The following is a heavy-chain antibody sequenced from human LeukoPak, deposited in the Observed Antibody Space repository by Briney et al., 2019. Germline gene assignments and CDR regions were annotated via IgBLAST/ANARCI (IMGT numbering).Heavy chain of an antibody. Sequence: ASVKVSCKASGYTFTSHGISWVRQAPGQGLEWMGWIRPSTGDTDYALNLQGRVTLSTDTSTSTAYMELRSLRSDDTAVYYCARGGYRFEYWGQGNLVTVSS. CDR3: ARGGYRFEY. D-gene: IGHD5-12*01. CDR2: IRPSTGDT. CDR1: GYTFTSHG. V-gene: IGHV1-18*01. J-gene: IGHJ4*02.